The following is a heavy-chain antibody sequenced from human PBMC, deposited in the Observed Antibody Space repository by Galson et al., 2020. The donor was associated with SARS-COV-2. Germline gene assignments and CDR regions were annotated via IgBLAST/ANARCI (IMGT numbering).Heavy chain of an antibody. Sequence: SETLSLTCTVSSDSFSNYYWSWIRQPPGKGLEWIGYIYYSGSANYNPSLKSRVTISVDTSRNQFSLKLSSVTPTDTAVYYCARVRTMVRGAPTYYFDYWGQGTLVTVSS. CDR1: SDSFSNYY. V-gene: IGHV4-59*01. D-gene: IGHD3-10*01. CDR3: ARVRTMVRGAPTYYFDY. J-gene: IGHJ4*02. CDR2: IYYSGSA.